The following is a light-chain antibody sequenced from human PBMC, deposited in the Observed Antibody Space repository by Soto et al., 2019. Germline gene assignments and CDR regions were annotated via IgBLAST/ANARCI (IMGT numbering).Light chain of an antibody. CDR3: QSYESSSLSGFV. CDR2: NVN. CDR1: SSDVGSYDY. V-gene: IGLV2-11*01. Sequence: QSVLIQPPSVSGSPGQSVTISCTGTSSDVGSYDYVSWYQQHPGTVPKPMIYNVNTQPSGVPDRFSGSKSGISASLAITGLQADDEADYYCQSYESSSLSGFVFGSGTKLTV. J-gene: IGLJ1*01.